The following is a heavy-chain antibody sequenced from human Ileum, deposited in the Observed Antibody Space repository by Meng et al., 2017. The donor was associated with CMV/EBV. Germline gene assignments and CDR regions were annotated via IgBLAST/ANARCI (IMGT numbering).Heavy chain of an antibody. V-gene: IGHV3-74*01. CDR3: ARAGAYRFDF. D-gene: IGHD4/OR15-4a*01. Sequence: ESLKISCEDSGFTFSSYWMHWVRQAQGKGLVWVPRINTDGSTTDYADSVKGRFTISRDDAKNTLYLQMNSLRAEDTAVYYCARAGAYRFDFWGQGTLVTVSS. J-gene: IGHJ4*02. CDR2: INTDGSTT. CDR1: GFTFSSYW.